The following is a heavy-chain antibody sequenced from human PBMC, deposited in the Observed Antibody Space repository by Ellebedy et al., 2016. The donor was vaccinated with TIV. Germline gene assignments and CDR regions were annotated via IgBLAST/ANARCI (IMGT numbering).Heavy chain of an antibody. CDR2: ISSSGNT. J-gene: IGHJ4*02. V-gene: IGHV4-4*08. CDR1: GASITNYY. D-gene: IGHD3-16*01. Sequence: MPSETLSLTCTVSGASITNYYWSWLRQPPGKGLAWVGYISSSGNTNYNPSLKSRVTISVDTSNNQFSLKLSSITAADTAVYYCARRRLGIGDDSWGQGTLVTVSS. CDR3: ARRRLGIGDDS.